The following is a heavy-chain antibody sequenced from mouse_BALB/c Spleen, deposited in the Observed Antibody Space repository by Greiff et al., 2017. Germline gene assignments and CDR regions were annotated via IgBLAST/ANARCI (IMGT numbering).Heavy chain of an antibody. CDR3: ARDGGYWYFDV. Sequence: DVQLVESGGGLVQPGGSRKLSCAASGFTFSDYGMAWVRQAPGKGPEWVAFISNLAYSIYYADTVTGRFTISRENAKNTLYLEMSSLRSEDTAMYYCARDGGYWYFDVWGAGTTVTVSS. V-gene: IGHV5-15*02. J-gene: IGHJ1*01. CDR2: ISNLAYSI. CDR1: GFTFSDYG.